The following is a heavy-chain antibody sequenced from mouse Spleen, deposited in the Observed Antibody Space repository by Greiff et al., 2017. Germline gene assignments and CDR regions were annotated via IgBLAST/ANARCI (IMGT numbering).Heavy chain of an antibody. D-gene: IGHD2-1*01. J-gene: IGHJ2*01. V-gene: IGHV5-9-1*01. CDR2: ISSGGSYT. CDR3: ARLNGNFDY. CDR1: GFTFSSYA. Sequence: EVKLVESGGGLEKPGGSLKLSCAASGFTFSSYAMSWVRQTPEKRLEWVATISSGGSYTYYPDSVKGRFTISRDNAKNTLYLQMSSLRSEDTAMYYCARLNGNFDYWGQGTTLTVSS.